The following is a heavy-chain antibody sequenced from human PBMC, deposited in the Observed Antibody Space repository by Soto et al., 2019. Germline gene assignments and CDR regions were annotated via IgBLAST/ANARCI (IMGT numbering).Heavy chain of an antibody. CDR1: GYTFTGYY. D-gene: IGHD3-22*01. Sequence: ASVKVSCKASGYTFTGYYMHWVPQAPGRGLEWMGWINPNSGGTNYAQKFQGRVTMTRDTSISTAYMELSRLRSDDTAVYYCARDTMIVVVTRPDAFDIWGQGTMVTVSS. CDR3: ARDTMIVVVTRPDAFDI. V-gene: IGHV1-2*02. CDR2: INPNSGGT. J-gene: IGHJ3*02.